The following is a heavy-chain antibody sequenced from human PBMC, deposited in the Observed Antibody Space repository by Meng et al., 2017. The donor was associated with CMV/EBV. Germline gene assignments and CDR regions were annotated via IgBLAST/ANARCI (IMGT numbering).Heavy chain of an antibody. J-gene: IGHJ4*02. CDR1: GFTFSNAW. CDR2: IKSKTDGGTT. Sequence: SGFTFSNAWMSWVRQAPGKGLEWVGRIKSKTDGGTTDYAAPVKGRFTISRDDSKNTLYLQMNSLKTEDTAVYYCARVHGYPHLYHFDYWGQGTLVTVSS. CDR3: ARVHGYPHLYHFDY. V-gene: IGHV3-15*01. D-gene: IGHD5-24*01.